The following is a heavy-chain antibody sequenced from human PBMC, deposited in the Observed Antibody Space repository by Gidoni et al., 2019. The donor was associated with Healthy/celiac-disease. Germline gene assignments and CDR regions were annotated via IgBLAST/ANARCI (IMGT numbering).Heavy chain of an antibody. CDR1: GFSRSTRGVG. CDR3: AHIGDTAMVYYYYYGMDV. D-gene: IGHD5-18*01. J-gene: IGHJ6*02. CDR2: IYVDDDK. Sequence: QITLKESGPTLVKPTQTLTLTCTFSGFSRSTRGVGVGWIRQPPGTALEWLALIYVDDDKRYSPSLKSRLIITKDTSKNQVVLTMTNMDPVDTATYYCAHIGDTAMVYYYYYGMDVWGQGTTVTVSS. V-gene: IGHV2-5*02.